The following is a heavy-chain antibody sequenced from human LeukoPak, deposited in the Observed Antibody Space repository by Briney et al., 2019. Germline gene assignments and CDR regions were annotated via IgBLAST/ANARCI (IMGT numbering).Heavy chain of an antibody. D-gene: IGHD6-13*01. Sequence: SQTLSLTCTVSGGSISSGSYYWTWIRQPAGKGLEWIGRLDTSGSTKYNPSLKSRVTISVDTSKNQFSLKLSSVTAADTAVYYCARHSSSWSPNPDYWGQGTLVTVSS. V-gene: IGHV4-61*02. J-gene: IGHJ4*02. CDR1: GGSISSGSYY. CDR3: ARHSSSWSPNPDY. CDR2: LDTSGST.